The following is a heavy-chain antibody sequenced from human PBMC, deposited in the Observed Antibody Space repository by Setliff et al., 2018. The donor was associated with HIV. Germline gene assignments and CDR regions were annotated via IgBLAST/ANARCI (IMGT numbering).Heavy chain of an antibody. CDR3: ARDHYLGLDY. CDR1: GFMFNDYG. D-gene: IGHD7-27*01. CDR2: ISWDGIKT. Sequence: AGGSLRLSCVGSGFMFNDYGMSWVRQAPGKGLEWVAGISWDGIKTTYGDSVRGRFTISRDNVEKSVYLQMNRLRNEDTARYYCARDHYLGLDYWGQGSLVTAPQ. V-gene: IGHV3-20*04. J-gene: IGHJ4*02.